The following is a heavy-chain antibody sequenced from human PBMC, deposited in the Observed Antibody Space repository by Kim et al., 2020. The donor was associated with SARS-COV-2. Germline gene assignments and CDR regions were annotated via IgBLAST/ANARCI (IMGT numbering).Heavy chain of an antibody. D-gene: IGHD6-19*01. CDR3: AKVIGLAVAGNMGAFDY. V-gene: IGHV3-23*01. J-gene: IGHJ4*02. CDR2: ISGSGGST. CDR1: GFTFSSYA. Sequence: GGSLRLSCAASGFTFSSYAMSWVRQAPGKGLEWVSAISGSGGSTYYADSVKGRFTISRDNSKNTLYLQMNSLRAEDTAVYYCAKVIGLAVAGNMGAFDYWGQGTLVTVSS.